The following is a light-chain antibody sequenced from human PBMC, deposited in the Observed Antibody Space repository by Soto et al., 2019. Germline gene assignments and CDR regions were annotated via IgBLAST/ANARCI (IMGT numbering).Light chain of an antibody. V-gene: IGKV3-20*01. Sequence: EIVLTQSPATLSLSRGERATLSCMGSERIYSAYLGWYQQKPGQAPRLLIYGTSSRATGIPDRFSGSGSGTDFTLTISRLEPEDFAVYYCQQYGNSPITFGQGTRLEIK. CDR3: QQYGNSPIT. CDR2: GTS. CDR1: ERIYSAY. J-gene: IGKJ5*01.